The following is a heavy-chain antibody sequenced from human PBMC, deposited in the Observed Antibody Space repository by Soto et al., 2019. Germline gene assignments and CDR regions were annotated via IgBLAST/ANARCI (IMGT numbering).Heavy chain of an antibody. J-gene: IGHJ4*02. D-gene: IGHD2-15*01. Sequence: ASVKVSCKASGYTFTSYGISWVRQAPGQGLEWMGWISAYNGNTNYAQKLQGRVTMTTDTSTSTAYMELRSLRSDDTAVYYCARAKCSGGSCYSAYPFDYWGQGTLVTVSS. CDR3: ARAKCSGGSCYSAYPFDY. V-gene: IGHV1-18*01. CDR2: ISAYNGNT. CDR1: GYTFTSYG.